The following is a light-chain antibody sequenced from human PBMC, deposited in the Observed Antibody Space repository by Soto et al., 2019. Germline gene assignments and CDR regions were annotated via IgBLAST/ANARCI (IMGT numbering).Light chain of an antibody. CDR1: QSVTTNF. Sequence: EIVLTQSPGTLSLSPGERATVSCRASQSVTTNFLAWYQQKPGQAPRLLIYGASSRATGIPDRFSGSGSGTDFTLTISRLEPEDFAVYYCHQFAGSPRTFGQGTKVEIK. J-gene: IGKJ1*01. CDR3: HQFAGSPRT. V-gene: IGKV3-20*01. CDR2: GAS.